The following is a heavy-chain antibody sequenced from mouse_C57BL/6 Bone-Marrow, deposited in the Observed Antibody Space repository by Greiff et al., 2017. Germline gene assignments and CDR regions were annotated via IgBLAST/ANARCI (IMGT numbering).Heavy chain of an antibody. CDR3: ARRTYYDYDAFAY. J-gene: IGHJ3*01. CDR1: GFSLSTSGMG. Sequence: QVTLKESGPGILQSSQTLSLTCSFSGFSLSTSGMGVSWIRQPSGKGLEWLAHDYWDDDKRYNPSLKSQLTISKDTSRNQVFLKLTSVDTADTATYYCARRTYYDYDAFAYWGQGTRVTVSA. V-gene: IGHV8-12*01. CDR2: DYWDDDK. D-gene: IGHD2-4*01.